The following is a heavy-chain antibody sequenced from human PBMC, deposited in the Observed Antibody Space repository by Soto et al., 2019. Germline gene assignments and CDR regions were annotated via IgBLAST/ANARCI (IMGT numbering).Heavy chain of an antibody. CDR3: ARDLGPPSGWDFDY. Sequence: QVRLVQSGPDVKRPGASVKVSCKASGYPFATYGVSWVRQAPGQGLEWMGWIGVYNNRTNFAQKFQDRVTMTTAPSTSTAFLELRSLRSDDTAVYYCARDLGPPSGWDFDYWGQGTLVTVSS. V-gene: IGHV1-18*04. J-gene: IGHJ4*02. CDR2: IGVYNNRT. CDR1: GYPFATYG. D-gene: IGHD6-19*01.